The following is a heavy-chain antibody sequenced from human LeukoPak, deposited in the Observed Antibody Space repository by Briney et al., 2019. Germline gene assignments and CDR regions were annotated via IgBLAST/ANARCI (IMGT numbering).Heavy chain of an antibody. J-gene: IGHJ6*04. CDR1: GFTFSSYG. V-gene: IGHV3-30*03. CDR2: ISYDGSNK. CDR3: ARVPDPSVNYYYGMDV. D-gene: IGHD4-17*01. Sequence: GGSLRLSCAASGFTFSSYGMHWVRQAPGKGLEWVAVISYDGSNKYYADSVKGRFTISRDNSKNTLYLQMNSLRAEDTAVYYCARVPDPSVNYYYGMDVWGKGTTVTVSS.